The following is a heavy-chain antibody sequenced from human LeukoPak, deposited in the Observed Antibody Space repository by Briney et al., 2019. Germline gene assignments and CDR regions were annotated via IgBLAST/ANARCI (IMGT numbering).Heavy chain of an antibody. J-gene: IGHJ5*01. Sequence: SETLSLTCTVSGGTISRYYWSWIRQPPGKGLEWIGDIYYSGSTNYNPSLKSRVTISGDTSKNQFYLKVSTVNAADTAVYYCARGVTPRDWFDSWGQGTLVTVSS. CDR3: ARGVTPRDWFDS. CDR1: GGTISRYY. V-gene: IGHV4-59*01. CDR2: IYYSGST. D-gene: IGHD2-15*01.